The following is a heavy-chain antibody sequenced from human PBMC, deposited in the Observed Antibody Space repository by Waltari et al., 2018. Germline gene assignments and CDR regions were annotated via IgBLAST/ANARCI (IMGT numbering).Heavy chain of an antibody. CDR1: GYPLTDLS. D-gene: IGHD6-13*01. CDR3: AKDRPSWPDAFDI. Sequence: QVQLVQSGTEVKKPGASVKVSCKVSGYPLTDLSMHWVRQAPGKGLEWVSVIYSGGSTYYADSVKGRFTIPRDNSKNTLYLQMNSLRAEDTAVYYCAKDRPSWPDAFDIWGQGTMVTVSS. CDR2: IYSGGST. J-gene: IGHJ3*02. V-gene: IGHV3-NL1*01.